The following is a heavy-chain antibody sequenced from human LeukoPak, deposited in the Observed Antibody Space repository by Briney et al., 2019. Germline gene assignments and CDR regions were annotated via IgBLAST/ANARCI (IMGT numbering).Heavy chain of an antibody. J-gene: IGHJ5*02. D-gene: IGHD3-22*01. V-gene: IGHV3-30-3*01. CDR3: ARADRYYYYDSPRTSFDP. CDR1: GFTFSSYA. Sequence: GGSLRLSCAASGFTFSSYAMHWVRQAPGKGLEWVAVISYDGSNKYYADSVKGRFTISRDNSKNTLYLQMNSLRSDDTAVYYCARADRYYYYDSPRTSFDPWGQGTLVTVSS. CDR2: ISYDGSNK.